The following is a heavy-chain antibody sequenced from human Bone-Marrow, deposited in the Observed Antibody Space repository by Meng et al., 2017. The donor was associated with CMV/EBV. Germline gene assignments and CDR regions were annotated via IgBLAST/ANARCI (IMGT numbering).Heavy chain of an antibody. J-gene: IGHJ4*02. CDR3: ARDLLYCSSTSCRPFDY. V-gene: IGHV3-15*01. CDR1: GFTFSSYS. CDR2: IKSKTDGGTT. D-gene: IGHD2-2*01. Sequence: GEFLKISCAASGFTFSSYSMSWVRQAPGKGLEWVGRIKSKTDGGTTDYAAPVKGRFTISRDDSKNTLYLQMNSLKTEDTAVYYCARDLLYCSSTSCRPFDYWGQGTLVTVSS.